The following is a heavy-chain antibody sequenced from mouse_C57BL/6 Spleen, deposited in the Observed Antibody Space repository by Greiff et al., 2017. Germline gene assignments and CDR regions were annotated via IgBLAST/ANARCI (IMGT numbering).Heavy chain of an antibody. D-gene: IGHD1-1*01. Sequence: EVKLMESGGGLVKPGGSLKLSCAASGFTFSDYGMHWVRPAPEKGLEWVAYISSGSSTIYYADTVKGRFTIARDNAKNTLFLQMTSLRSEDTAMYYCARYGSSSYWYFDVWGTGTTGTVSS. V-gene: IGHV5-17*01. CDR3: ARYGSSSYWYFDV. J-gene: IGHJ1*03. CDR2: ISSGSSTI. CDR1: GFTFSDYG.